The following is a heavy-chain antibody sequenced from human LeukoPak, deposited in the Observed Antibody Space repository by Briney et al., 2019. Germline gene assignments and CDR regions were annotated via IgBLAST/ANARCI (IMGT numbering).Heavy chain of an antibody. CDR2: IYHSGST. V-gene: IGHV4-30-2*01. CDR3: ARRDCSSTSCPFDY. Sequence: SQTLSLTYTVSGGSISSGGYYWSWIRQPPGKGLEWIGYIYHSGSTYYNPSLKSRVTISVDRSKNQFSLKLSSVTAADTAVYYCARRDCSSTSCPFDYWGQGTLVTVSS. J-gene: IGHJ4*02. D-gene: IGHD2-2*01. CDR1: GGSISSGGYY.